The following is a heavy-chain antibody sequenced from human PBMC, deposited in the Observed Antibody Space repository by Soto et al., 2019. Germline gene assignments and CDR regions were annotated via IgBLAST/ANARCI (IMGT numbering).Heavy chain of an antibody. CDR2: INVRGANT. CDR3: MSWVSAHFDY. Sequence: EVQVLESGGGLVQPGGSLRLSCAASGLTLRNHAMSWARQAPGKGLEWVSTINVRGANTHYSDSVKGRFTISRDDSKNTVDLLMNSLRVEDTAVYYCMSWVSAHFDYWGQGTQVTVSS. CDR1: GLTLRNHA. J-gene: IGHJ4*02. V-gene: IGHV3-23*01. D-gene: IGHD2-8*01.